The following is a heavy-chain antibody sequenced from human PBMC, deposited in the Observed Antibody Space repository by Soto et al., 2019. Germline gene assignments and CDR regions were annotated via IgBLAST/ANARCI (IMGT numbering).Heavy chain of an antibody. D-gene: IGHD6-19*01. CDR2: ISYDGSNK. Sequence: GGFLRLSCAASGFTFSSYAMHWVRQAPGKGLEWVAVISYDGSNKYYADSVKGRFTISRDNSKNTLYLQMNSLRAEDTAVYYCAREGAAGPLDYWGQGTLVTVSS. CDR1: GFTFSSYA. J-gene: IGHJ4*02. CDR3: AREGAAGPLDY. V-gene: IGHV3-30-3*01.